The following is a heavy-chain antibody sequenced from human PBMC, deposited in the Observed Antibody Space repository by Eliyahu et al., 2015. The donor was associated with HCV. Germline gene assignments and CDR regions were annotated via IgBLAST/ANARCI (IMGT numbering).Heavy chain of an antibody. V-gene: IGHV3-30*03. CDR2: ISYDGSNK. Sequence: QVQLVESGGGVVQPGRSLXLXCAASGFTFXSYGMHWVRQAPGKGLEWGAVISYDGSNKYYADSVKGRFTISRDNSKNTLYLQMNSLRAEDTAVYYCARLRPPRIAVAGTMDVWGQGTTVTVSS. D-gene: IGHD6-19*01. CDR3: ARLRPPRIAVAGTMDV. J-gene: IGHJ6*02. CDR1: GFTFXSYG.